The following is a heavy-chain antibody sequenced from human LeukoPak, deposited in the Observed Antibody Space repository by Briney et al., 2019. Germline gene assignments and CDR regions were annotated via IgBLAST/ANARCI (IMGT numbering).Heavy chain of an antibody. V-gene: IGHV1-2*04. D-gene: IGHD5-12*01. J-gene: IGHJ4*02. CDR3: ARASDIVATNTRNPFWDY. CDR1: GYTFTGYY. CDR2: INPNSGGT. Sequence: ASVKVSCKASGYTFTGYYMHWVRQAPGQGLEWMGWINPNSGGTNYAQKFQGWVTMTRDTSISTAYMELSRLRSDDTAVYYCARASDIVATNTRNPFWDYWGQGTLVTVSS.